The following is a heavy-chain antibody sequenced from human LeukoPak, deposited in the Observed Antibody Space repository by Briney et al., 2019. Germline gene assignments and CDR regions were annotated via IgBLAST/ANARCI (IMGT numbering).Heavy chain of an antibody. Sequence: ASVKVSCKASGYTFTGYYMHWLRQPPGQGLEWMGWIYPNSGGTNYAQKFQGRVTMTRDTSISTAYMELSRLRSDDTAVYYCARVAVGIAVGSGNWFDPWGQGTLVTVSS. CDR1: GYTFTGYY. J-gene: IGHJ5*02. D-gene: IGHD6-19*01. CDR2: IYPNSGGT. CDR3: ARVAVGIAVGSGNWFDP. V-gene: IGHV1-2*02.